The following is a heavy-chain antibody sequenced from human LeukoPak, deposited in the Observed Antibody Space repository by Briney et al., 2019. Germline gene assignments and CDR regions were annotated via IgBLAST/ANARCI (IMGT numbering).Heavy chain of an antibody. Sequence: ASVKVSCKVSGYTLTELSMHWVRQAPGQGLEWMGWINPNSGGTNYAQKFQGRVTMTRDTSISTAYMELSRLRSDDTAVYYCARGRGGYSSGWYRNWFDPWGQGTLVTVSS. V-gene: IGHV1-2*02. CDR2: INPNSGGT. D-gene: IGHD6-19*01. CDR1: GYTLTELS. CDR3: ARGRGGYSSGWYRNWFDP. J-gene: IGHJ5*02.